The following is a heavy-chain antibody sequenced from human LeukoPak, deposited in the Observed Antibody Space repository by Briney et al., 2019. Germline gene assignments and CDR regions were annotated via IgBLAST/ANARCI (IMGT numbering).Heavy chain of an antibody. CDR2: INHSGST. CDR1: GGSISSYY. J-gene: IGHJ4*02. D-gene: IGHD3-3*01. V-gene: IGHV4-34*01. CDR3: ARGSWYYDFWSGYFPPSFDY. Sequence: SETLSLTCTVSGGSISSYYWSWIRQPPGKGLEWIGEINHSGSTNYNPSLKSRVTISVDTSKNQFSLKLSSVTAADTAVYYCARGSWYYDFWSGYFPPSFDYWGQGTLVTVSS.